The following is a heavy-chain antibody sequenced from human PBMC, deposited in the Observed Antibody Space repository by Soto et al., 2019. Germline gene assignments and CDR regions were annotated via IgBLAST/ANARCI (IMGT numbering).Heavy chain of an antibody. J-gene: IGHJ4*02. CDR3: ARKDCSGASSYSCYFDY. V-gene: IGHV2-70*01. CDR2: IGWDDDK. Sequence: SGPTLVNPTQTLTLTCTFSGFSLSTSGMRVSWIRHPPGKALEWLALIGWDDDKYYSTSLKTRLTIAKDTSKNQVVLTMPNMYPVDTDTYYCARKDCSGASSYSCYFDYWGQGTLVTVSS. CDR1: GFSLSTSGMR. D-gene: IGHD2-15*01.